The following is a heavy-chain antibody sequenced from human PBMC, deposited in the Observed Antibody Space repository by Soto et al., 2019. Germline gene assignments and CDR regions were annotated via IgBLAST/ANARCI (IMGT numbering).Heavy chain of an antibody. CDR3: ASRTELTGTTRGFDY. J-gene: IGHJ4*02. CDR2: IIPIFGTA. Sequence: SVKVSCKASGGTFSSYAISWVRQAPGQGLEWMGGIIPIFGTANYAQKFQGRVTITADESTSTAYMELSSLRSEDTAVYYCASRTELTGTTRGFDYWGQGTLVTVSS. D-gene: IGHD1-20*01. V-gene: IGHV1-69*13. CDR1: GGTFSSYA.